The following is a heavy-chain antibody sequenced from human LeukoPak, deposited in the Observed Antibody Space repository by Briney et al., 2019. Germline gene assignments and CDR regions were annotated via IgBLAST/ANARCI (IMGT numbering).Heavy chain of an antibody. V-gene: IGHV3-48*03. J-gene: IGHJ3*01. CDR3: ARAYYYDSSGLA. D-gene: IGHD3-22*01. CDR2: ISSSGSTI. CDR1: GFTFSSYE. Sequence: GGSLRLSCAASGFTFSSYEVNWVRQAPGKGLEWVSYISSSGSTIYYADSVKGRFTISRDNAKNSLDLQMNTLRAEDTAVYYCARAYYYDSSGLAWGQGTMVTVSS.